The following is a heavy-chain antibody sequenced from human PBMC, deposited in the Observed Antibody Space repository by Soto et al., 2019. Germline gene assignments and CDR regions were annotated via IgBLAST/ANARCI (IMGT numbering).Heavy chain of an antibody. J-gene: IGHJ5*02. CDR3: ARVGVRIAAAGTPAENWFDP. CDR1: GGSISSSNW. D-gene: IGHD6-13*01. Sequence: SETLSLTCAVSGGSISSSNWWSWVRQPPGKGLEWIGEIYHSGSTNYNPSLKSRVTISVDKSKNQFSLKLSSVTAADTAVYYCARVGVRIAAAGTPAENWFDPWGQGTLVTVSS. CDR2: IYHSGST. V-gene: IGHV4-4*02.